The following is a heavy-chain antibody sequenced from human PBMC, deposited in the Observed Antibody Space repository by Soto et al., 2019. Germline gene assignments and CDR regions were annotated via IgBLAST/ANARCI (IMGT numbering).Heavy chain of an antibody. D-gene: IGHD6-13*01. CDR1: GFTLSSYV. CDR3: AKHIHVAERSSVWDY. V-gene: IGHV3-23*01. J-gene: IGHJ4*02. Sequence: EVQLLESGGGLVQPGGSLRLSCAASGFTLSSYVMSWVRQAPGKGLDWVSLISDTGDFTQYADSVKGRFTISRDNSENTLHLQMNSLRAEDTAVYYCAKHIHVAERSSVWDYWGQGTLVTVSS. CDR2: ISDTGDFT.